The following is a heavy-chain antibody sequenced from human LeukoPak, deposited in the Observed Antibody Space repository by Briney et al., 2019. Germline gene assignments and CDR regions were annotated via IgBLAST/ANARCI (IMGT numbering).Heavy chain of an antibody. CDR3: ARDYGSGSYFDAFDI. CDR2: ISSSGSSI. V-gene: IGHV3-48*03. CDR1: GFTFSDYE. D-gene: IGHD3-10*01. J-gene: IGHJ3*02. Sequence: PGGSLRLSCAASGFTFSDYEMDWVRQAPGRGLEWVSYISSSGSSIYYADSVKGRFTISRDNAKNSLYLQMNSLRAEDTAVYYCARDYGSGSYFDAFDIWGQGTMVTVSS.